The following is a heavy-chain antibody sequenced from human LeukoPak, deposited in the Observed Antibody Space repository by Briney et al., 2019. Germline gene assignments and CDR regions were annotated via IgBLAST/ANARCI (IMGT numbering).Heavy chain of an antibody. D-gene: IGHD3-22*01. Sequence: ASVKVSCKVSGYTLTELSMHWVRQAPGKGLEWMGGFDPEDGETIYARKFQGRVTMTEDTSTDTAYMELSSLRSEDTAVYYCATVKQDNYYDSSGYFDYWGQGTLVTVSS. CDR3: ATVKQDNYYDSSGYFDY. CDR1: GYTLTELS. J-gene: IGHJ4*02. CDR2: FDPEDGET. V-gene: IGHV1-24*01.